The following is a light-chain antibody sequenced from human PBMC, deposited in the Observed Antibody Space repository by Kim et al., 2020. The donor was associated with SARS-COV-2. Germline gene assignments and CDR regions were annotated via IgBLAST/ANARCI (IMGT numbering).Light chain of an antibody. CDR2: EVS. Sequence: QSVTISCTGTGSDVGGYNYVSWYQQHAGKAPKLMIYEVSKRPSGVPDRFSGSKAGNTASLTVSGRQAEDEADYYCSSYAGSNKFGVFGGGTKLTVL. V-gene: IGLV2-8*01. J-gene: IGLJ2*01. CDR3: SSYAGSNKFGV. CDR1: GSDVGGYNY.